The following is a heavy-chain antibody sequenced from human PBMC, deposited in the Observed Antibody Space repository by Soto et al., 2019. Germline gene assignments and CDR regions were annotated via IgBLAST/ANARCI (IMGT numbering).Heavy chain of an antibody. J-gene: IGHJ6*02. CDR3: ARDPGGYAIYGMDV. D-gene: IGHD3-9*01. V-gene: IGHV4-31*03. CDR2: IYYSGST. CDR1: GGSISSGGYY. Sequence: QVQLQESGPGLVKPSQTLSLTCTVSGGSISSGGYYWSWIRQHPGKGLEWIGYIYYSGSTYYNPSPTSRVTISVDTSKNQFSLKLSSVTAADTAVYSCARDPGGYAIYGMDVWGQGTTVTVSS.